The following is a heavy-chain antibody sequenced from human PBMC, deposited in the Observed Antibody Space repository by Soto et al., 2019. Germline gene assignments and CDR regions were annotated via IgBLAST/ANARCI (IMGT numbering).Heavy chain of an antibody. V-gene: IGHV1-3*01. CDR2: INAGNGNT. J-gene: IGHJ5*01. Sequence: QVQLVQSGAEVKKPGASVKVSCKASGYTFTSYAMHWVRQAPGQRLEWMVWINAGNGNTKYSQKFQGRVTITRDTSACIAYMELSSLRSEDSLVYYWARSWERNVVVVVRLIGWFDSWGQGTLVTVSS. CDR3: ARSWERNVVVVVRLIGWFDS. D-gene: IGHD2-15*01. CDR1: GYTFTSYA.